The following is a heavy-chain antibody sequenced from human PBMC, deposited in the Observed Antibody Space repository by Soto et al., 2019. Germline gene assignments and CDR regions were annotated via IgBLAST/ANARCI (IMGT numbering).Heavy chain of an antibody. CDR3: AGYSGDP. D-gene: IGHD6-13*01. CDR1: GFTFDDYY. CDR2: ISSSGNTI. J-gene: IGHJ5*02. Sequence: GGSLRLSCVASGFTFDDYYMIWIRQAPGKGLEWVSYISSSGNTIYYTDSVKGRFTISRDNAKNSLYLQMNSLRAEDTAVYYCAGYSGDPWGQGTLVTVSS. V-gene: IGHV3-11*01.